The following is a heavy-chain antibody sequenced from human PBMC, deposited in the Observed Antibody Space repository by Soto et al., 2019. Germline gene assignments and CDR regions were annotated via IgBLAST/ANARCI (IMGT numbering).Heavy chain of an antibody. J-gene: IGHJ4*02. CDR2: LYWDDDK. CDR1: GFSLSTTGVG. V-gene: IGHV2-5*02. CDR3: ARLGGRPFDY. Sequence: QITLKESGPTLVKPTQTLTLTCTFSGFSLSTTGVGVGWIRQPPGKALEWLALLYWDDDKPYNPSLKNRRTVTNDTSESQVVLTMTNMDPADTAKYYCARLGGRPFDYWGQGILVTVSS. D-gene: IGHD4-17*01.